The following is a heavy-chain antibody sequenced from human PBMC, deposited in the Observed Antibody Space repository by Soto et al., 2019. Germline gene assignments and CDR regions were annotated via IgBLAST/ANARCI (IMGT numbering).Heavy chain of an antibody. Sequence: QVQLQESGPGLVKPSQTLSLTCTVSGGSISSGGYYWSWIRQHPGKGLEWIGYIYYSGSTYYKPSLKSRVTISVDTSKNQFSLNLSCVTAANTAVYYCARDHRYYDILTGSYGMDVWGQGTTVTVSS. V-gene: IGHV4-31*03. CDR3: ARDHRYYDILTGSYGMDV. CDR1: GGSISSGGYY. D-gene: IGHD3-9*01. J-gene: IGHJ6*02. CDR2: IYYSGST.